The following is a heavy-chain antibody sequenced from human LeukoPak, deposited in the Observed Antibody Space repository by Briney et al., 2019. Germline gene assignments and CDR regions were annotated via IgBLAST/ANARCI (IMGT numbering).Heavy chain of an antibody. V-gene: IGHV1-69*05. CDR1: GGTFISYA. CDR2: IIPIFGTA. Sequence: SVKVSCKASGGTFISYAISWVRQAPGQGLEWRGRIIPIFGTANYAQKFQGRVTITTDESTSTAYMELSSLRSEDTAVYYCARGVRYSSGWDYYYYMDVWGKGTTVTVSS. D-gene: IGHD6-19*01. CDR3: ARGVRYSSGWDYYYYMDV. J-gene: IGHJ6*03.